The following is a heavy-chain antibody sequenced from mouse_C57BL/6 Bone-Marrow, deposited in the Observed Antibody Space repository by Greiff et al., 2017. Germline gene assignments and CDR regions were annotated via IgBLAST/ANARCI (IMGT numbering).Heavy chain of an antibody. CDR3: SDYFDY. CDR1: GFSLTSYG. V-gene: IGHV2-2*01. D-gene: IGHD1-1*02. Sequence: VMLVESGPGLVQPSQSLSIPCTVSGFSLTSYGVHWVRQSPGKGLEWLGVIWSGGSTDYNAAFISRLSISKDNSKSQVFFKMNSLQADDTDRDGASDYFDYWGQGTTLTASS. CDR2: IWSGGST. J-gene: IGHJ2*01.